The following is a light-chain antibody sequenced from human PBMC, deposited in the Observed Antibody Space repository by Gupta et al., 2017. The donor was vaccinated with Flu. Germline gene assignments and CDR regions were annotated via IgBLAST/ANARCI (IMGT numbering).Light chain of an antibody. Sequence: PAPLPLSSGETATLSCGASQNVGRQIAWYQQKPGRAPRLIMFDASNRATGIPARFSGSGSGTDFTLTISNLETEDFAVYFCQQRSLWPLTFGSGTKVEI. CDR3: QQRSLWPLT. J-gene: IGKJ4*01. V-gene: IGKV3-11*01. CDR1: QNVGRQ. CDR2: DAS.